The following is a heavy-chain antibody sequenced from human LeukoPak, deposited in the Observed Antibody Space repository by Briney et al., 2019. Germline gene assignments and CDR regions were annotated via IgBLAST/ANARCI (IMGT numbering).Heavy chain of an antibody. CDR1: GFSFSSYT. J-gene: IGHJ4*02. CDR3: ARDRVVVRREADFDS. V-gene: IGHV3-21*01. D-gene: IGHD2-21*01. CDR2: ISFNGGST. Sequence: GGSLRLSCELYGFSFSSYTLNWVRQAPGKGLEWVSYISFNGGSTYYADSVRGRFTVSRDNAKKSLFLHMINLRAEDTGVYYCARDRVVVRREADFDSWGQGILVTVSS.